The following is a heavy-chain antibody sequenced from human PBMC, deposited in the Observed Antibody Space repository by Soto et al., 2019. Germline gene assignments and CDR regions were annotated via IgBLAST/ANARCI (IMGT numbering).Heavy chain of an antibody. CDR3: AKSPEMTYYDFWSGSDEIYYGMGV. D-gene: IGHD3-3*01. V-gene: IGHV3-23*01. Sequence: GGSLRLSCAASGFTFSSYAMSWVRQAPGKGLEWVSAISGSGGSTYYADSVKGRFTISRDNSKNTLYLQMNSLRAEDTAVYYCAKSPEMTYYDFWSGSDEIYYGMGVWGQGTTVTVSS. CDR1: GFTFSSYA. CDR2: ISGSGGST. J-gene: IGHJ6*02.